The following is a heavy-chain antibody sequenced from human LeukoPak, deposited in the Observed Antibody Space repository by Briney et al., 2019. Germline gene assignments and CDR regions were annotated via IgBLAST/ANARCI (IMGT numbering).Heavy chain of an antibody. CDR3: AREGGFYRPLDY. J-gene: IGHJ4*02. CDR1: GGSVINTNW. V-gene: IGHV4-4*02. CDR2: VHLDGRT. D-gene: IGHD3-3*01. Sequence: PSETLSLTCGVSGGSVINTNWWTWVRQPPGKGLEWIGEVHLDGRTNYNPSLESRLTMSVDVSENQVSLKLTSVTAADTAVYYCAREGGFYRPLDYSGQGTLVTVSS.